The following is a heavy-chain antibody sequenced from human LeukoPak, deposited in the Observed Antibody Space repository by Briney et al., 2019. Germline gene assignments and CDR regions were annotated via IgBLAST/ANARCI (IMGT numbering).Heavy chain of an antibody. D-gene: IGHD2-15*01. CDR2: ISSSSSYI. CDR1: GFTFSSYS. J-gene: IGHJ4*02. CDR3: ARGLGPHGSRDY. Sequence: GGSLRLSCAASGFTFSSYSMTWVGQAPGKGLEWVSSISSSSSYIYYADSVKGRFTISRDNAKNSLYLQMNSLRAEDTAVYYCARGLGPHGSRDYWGQGTLVTVSS. V-gene: IGHV3-21*01.